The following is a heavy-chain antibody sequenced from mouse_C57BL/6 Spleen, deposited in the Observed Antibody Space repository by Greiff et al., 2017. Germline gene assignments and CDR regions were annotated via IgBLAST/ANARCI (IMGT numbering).Heavy chain of an antibody. J-gene: IGHJ2*01. CDR1: GYAFSSSW. CDR3: ARHYGNYEDYFDY. Sequence: QVQLQQSGPELVKPGASVKISCKASGYAFSSSWMNWVKQRPGKGLEWIGRIYPGDGDTNYNGKFKGKATLTADKSSSTAYMQLSSLTSEDSAVYFCARHYGNYEDYFDYWGQGTTLTVSS. D-gene: IGHD2-1*01. V-gene: IGHV1-82*01. CDR2: IYPGDGDT.